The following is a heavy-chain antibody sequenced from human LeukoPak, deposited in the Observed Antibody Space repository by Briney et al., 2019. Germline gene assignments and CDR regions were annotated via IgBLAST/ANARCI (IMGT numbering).Heavy chain of an antibody. CDR3: ARDRAYLGATAAHFDY. CDR1: GYTFTSYG. CDR2: ISTYNGNT. V-gene: IGHV1-18*01. J-gene: IGHJ4*02. D-gene: IGHD1-26*01. Sequence: ASVKVSCKASGYTFTSYGISWVRQAPGQGLEWMGWISTYNGNTNYAQKLQGRVTMTTDTSTSTAYMELRSLRSDDTAVYYCARDRAYLGATAAHFDYWGQGTLVTVSS.